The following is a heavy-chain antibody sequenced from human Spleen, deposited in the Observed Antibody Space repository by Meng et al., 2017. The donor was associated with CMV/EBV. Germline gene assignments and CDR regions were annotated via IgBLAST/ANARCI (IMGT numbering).Heavy chain of an antibody. Sequence: SCAASGFNFSSYSMNWVRQAPGKGLEWVSSISSSSSYIYYADSVKGRFTISRDNAKNSLYLQMNSLRAEDTAVYYCARGKTGTAVDYWGQGTLVTVSS. V-gene: IGHV3-21*01. CDR1: GFNFSSYS. CDR2: ISSSSSYI. CDR3: ARGKTGTAVDY. J-gene: IGHJ4*02. D-gene: IGHD1-7*01.